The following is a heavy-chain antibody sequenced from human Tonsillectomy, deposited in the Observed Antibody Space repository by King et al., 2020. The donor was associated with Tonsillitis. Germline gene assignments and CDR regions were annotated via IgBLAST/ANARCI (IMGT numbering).Heavy chain of an antibody. CDR1: GGTFSSYG. D-gene: IGHD1-14*01. J-gene: IGHJ6*03. V-gene: IGHV1-69*11. Sequence: QLVQSGTEVKKPGSSVKVSCKASGGTFSSYGISWVRQAPGHGLEWMGGIIPILNTTNYAQKFQGRVTLSADEPTSTAHMELSSLRSEDTAAYYCARSWYKSPYYYYMDVWGKGTTVTVSS. CDR2: IIPILNTT. CDR3: ARSWYKSPYYYYMDV.